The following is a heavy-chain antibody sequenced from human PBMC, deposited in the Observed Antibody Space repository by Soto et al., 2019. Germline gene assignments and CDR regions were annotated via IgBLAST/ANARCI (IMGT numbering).Heavy chain of an antibody. D-gene: IGHD1-26*01. V-gene: IGHV4-59*01. Sequence: SETLSLTCTVSGGSNYWSWVRQPPGKGLEWIGYIYYSGSTNYNPSLKSRVTISVDTSKNQFSLKLSSVTAADTAVYYCARRYGGNFDYWGQGTLVTVSS. CDR3: ARRYGGNFDY. CDR1: GGSNY. J-gene: IGHJ4*02. CDR2: IYYSGST.